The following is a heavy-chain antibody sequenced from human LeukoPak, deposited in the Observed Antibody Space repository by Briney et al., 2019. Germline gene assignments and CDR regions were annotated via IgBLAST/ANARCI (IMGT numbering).Heavy chain of an antibody. CDR3: ARDLPLASQNIVIDYYYYYYYMDV. V-gene: IGHV4-4*07. CDR2: IYTSGST. CDR1: GGSISSYY. Sequence: PSETLSLTCTVSGGSISSYYWSWIRQPAGKGLEWIGRIYTSGSTNYNPSLKSRVTMSVDTSKNQFSLKLSSVTAADTAVYYCARDLPLASQNIVIDYYYYYYYMDVWGNGTTVTISS. D-gene: IGHD2/OR15-2a*01. J-gene: IGHJ6*03.